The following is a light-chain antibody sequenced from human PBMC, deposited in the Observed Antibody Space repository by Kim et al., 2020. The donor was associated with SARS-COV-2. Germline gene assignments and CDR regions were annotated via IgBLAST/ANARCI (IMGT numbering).Light chain of an antibody. CDR2: DVT. J-gene: IGLJ2*01. Sequence: QSALTQPRSVSGSPGQSVTMSCTGTRSDVGAYNYVSWYQQHPGKAPKAVIYDVTNRPSGVPDRFSGSKSGNTASLTISGLQAEDEADYYCCSFAGNSVIFGGGTQLTVL. CDR3: CSFAGNSVI. V-gene: IGLV2-11*01. CDR1: RSDVGAYNY.